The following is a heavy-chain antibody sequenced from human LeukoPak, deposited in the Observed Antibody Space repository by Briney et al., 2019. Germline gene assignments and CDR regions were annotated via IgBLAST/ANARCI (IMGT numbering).Heavy chain of an antibody. CDR1: GFTFSSYG. J-gene: IGHJ4*02. V-gene: IGHV3-30*03. CDR2: ISYDGSNK. CDR3: TRNRVADTTEFAY. Sequence: PGGSLRLSCAASGFTFSSYGMHWVRQAPGKGLEWVAVISYDGSNKYYADSVKGRFTISRDNSKNTVDVQMTSLRAEDTAIYYCTRNRVADTTEFAYWGQGTLVSVSS. D-gene: IGHD6-19*01.